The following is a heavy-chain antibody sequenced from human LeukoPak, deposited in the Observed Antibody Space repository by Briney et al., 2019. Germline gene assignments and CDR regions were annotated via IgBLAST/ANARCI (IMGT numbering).Heavy chain of an antibody. V-gene: IGHV3-7*01. J-gene: IGHJ6*04. CDR1: GFTFSNYW. Sequence: PGGSLRLSCAASGFTFSNYWMSWVRQAPGNGLEWVGNINPDGSEKYSVDSVTGRFTISRDNAENTVFLQMNSLRAEDSAVYYCARDLAAWDVWGKGTTVTVSS. CDR3: ARDLAAWDV. CDR2: INPDGSEK.